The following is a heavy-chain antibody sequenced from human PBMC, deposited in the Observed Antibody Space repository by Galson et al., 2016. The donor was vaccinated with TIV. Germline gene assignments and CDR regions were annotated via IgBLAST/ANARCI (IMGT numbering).Heavy chain of an antibody. V-gene: IGHV3-21*05. CDR1: GFTFSTYA. J-gene: IGHJ4*02. CDR3: ARDSSGWSFDY. D-gene: IGHD6-19*01. CDR2: ISGHSEGE. Sequence: SLRLSCAASGFTFSTYAMSWVRQAPGKGLEWVSSISGHSEGEYYGDSVKGRFSISRDNNAKNSLYLQMNSLRDEDTAVYYCARDSSGWSFDYWGQGTLVTVSS.